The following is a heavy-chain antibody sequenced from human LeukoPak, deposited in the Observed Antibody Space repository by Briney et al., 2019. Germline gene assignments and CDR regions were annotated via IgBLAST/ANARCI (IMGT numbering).Heavy chain of an antibody. CDR1: GYTFTSYG. CDR2: ISAYNGNT. J-gene: IGHJ3*02. D-gene: IGHD4-17*01. Sequence: ASVKVSCKASGYTFTSYGISWVRQAPGQGLEWMGWISAYNGNTNYAQKLQGRVTMTADTSTSTAYMELRSLRSDDTAVYYCARNDYGDYGGAFDIWGQGTMVTVSS. CDR3: ARNDYGDYGGAFDI. V-gene: IGHV1-18*01.